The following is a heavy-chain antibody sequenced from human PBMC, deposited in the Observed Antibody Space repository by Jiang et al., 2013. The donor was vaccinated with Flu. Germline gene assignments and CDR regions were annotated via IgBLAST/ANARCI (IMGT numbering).Heavy chain of an antibody. CDR3: ASDSRSSGFMGSRAFDP. D-gene: IGHD6-6*01. J-gene: IGHJ5*01. V-gene: IGHV4-59*01. CDR1: NGSFNSDY. CDR2: IYSSGST. Sequence: LLKPSETLSLTCTVSNGSFNSDYWSWIRQPPGKGLEWIGYIYSSGSTNYNPSLKSRVTISLDTSKNQLSLKLTSVTAADTAVYFCASDSRSSGFMGSRAFDPWGQGILVTVSS.